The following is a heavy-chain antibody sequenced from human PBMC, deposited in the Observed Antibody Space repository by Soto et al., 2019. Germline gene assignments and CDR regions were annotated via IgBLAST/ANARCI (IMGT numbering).Heavy chain of an antibody. CDR3: ARYDSSGPIDY. J-gene: IGHJ4*02. CDR1: GGSISSYY. D-gene: IGHD3-22*01. V-gene: IGHV4-59*01. CDR2: IYYSGST. Sequence: SETLSLTCTVSGGSISSYYWSWIRQPPEKGLEWIGYIYYSGSTNYNPSLKSRVTISVDTSKNQFSLKLSSVTAADTAVYYCARYDSSGPIDYWGQGTLVTVSS.